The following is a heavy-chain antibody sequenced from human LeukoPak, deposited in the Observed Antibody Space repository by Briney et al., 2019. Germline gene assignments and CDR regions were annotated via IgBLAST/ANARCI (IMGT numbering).Heavy chain of an antibody. V-gene: IGHV5-51*01. Sequence: GESLKISCKGSGYSFTSYWIGWVRQMPGKGLEWMGIIYPGDSDTRYSPSFQGQVTISADKSISTAYLQWSSLKASDTAMYYCASLYCSGGSCREFDYWSQGTLVTVSS. CDR2: IYPGDSDT. CDR3: ASLYCSGGSCREFDY. J-gene: IGHJ4*02. D-gene: IGHD2-15*01. CDR1: GYSFTSYW.